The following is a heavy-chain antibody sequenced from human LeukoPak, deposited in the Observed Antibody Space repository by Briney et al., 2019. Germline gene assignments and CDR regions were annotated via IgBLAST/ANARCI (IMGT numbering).Heavy chain of an antibody. D-gene: IGHD6-6*01. CDR1: GFTFSSYE. V-gene: IGHV3-48*03. CDR2: ISSSGSTI. Sequence: GGSLRLSCAASGFTFSSYEMNWVRQAPGKGLEWVSYISSSGSTIYYADSVKGRFTISRDNAKNSLYLQMNGLRAEDTAVYYCARDPPIAARQEYYFDYWGQGTLVTVSS. J-gene: IGHJ4*02. CDR3: ARDPPIAARQEYYFDY.